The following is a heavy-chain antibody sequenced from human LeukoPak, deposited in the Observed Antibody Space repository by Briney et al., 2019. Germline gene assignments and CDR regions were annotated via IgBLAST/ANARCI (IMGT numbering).Heavy chain of an antibody. CDR2: INHSGST. Sequence: PETLSLTCAVYGGSFSGYYWSWIRQPPGKGLEWIGEINHSGSTNYNPSLKSRLTISVDTSKNQFSLKLSSVTAADTAVYYCARAQIYGGRDAFDIWGQGTMVTVSS. CDR1: GGSFSGYY. V-gene: IGHV4-34*01. D-gene: IGHD4-23*01. CDR3: ARAQIYGGRDAFDI. J-gene: IGHJ3*02.